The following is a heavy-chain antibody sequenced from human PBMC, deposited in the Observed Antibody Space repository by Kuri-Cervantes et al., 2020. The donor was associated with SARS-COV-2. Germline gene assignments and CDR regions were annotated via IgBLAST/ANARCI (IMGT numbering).Heavy chain of an antibody. D-gene: IGHD3-3*01. V-gene: IGHV3-30-3*01. J-gene: IGHJ4*02. CDR2: ISYDGSNK. CDR1: GFTFSSYA. CDR3: ARGFLEWLDY. Sequence: GESLKISCAASGFTFSSYAMHWVRQAPGKGLEWVAVISYDGSNKYYADSVKGRFTISRDNSKNTLYPQMNSLRAEDTAVYYCARGFLEWLDYWGQGTLVTVSS.